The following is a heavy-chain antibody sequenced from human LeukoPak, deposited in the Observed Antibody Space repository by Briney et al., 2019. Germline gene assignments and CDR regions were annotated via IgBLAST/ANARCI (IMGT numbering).Heavy chain of an antibody. V-gene: IGHV3-43*02. CDR3: AKDMGGSGSYIPLYFDY. D-gene: IGHD3-10*01. Sequence: PGGSLRLSCAASGFTFDDYAMHWVRQAPGKGLGWVSPISGDGGSTYYADSVKGRFTISRDNSKNSLYLQMNSLRTEDTALYYCAKDMGGSGSYIPLYFDYWGQGTLVTVSS. J-gene: IGHJ4*02. CDR2: ISGDGGST. CDR1: GFTFDDYA.